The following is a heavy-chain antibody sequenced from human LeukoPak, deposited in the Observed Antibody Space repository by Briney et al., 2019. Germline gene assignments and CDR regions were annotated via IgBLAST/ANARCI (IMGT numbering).Heavy chain of an antibody. Sequence: SQTLSLTCAISGDSFSSKSAAWNWIRQSPSRGLEWLGRTYYRSKWSSGYVESVKSRITINPDTSKNQFSLQLRSVTPEDTAVYYCARLIRSVVTPDYWGQGTLVTVSS. J-gene: IGHJ4*02. V-gene: IGHV6-1*01. CDR3: ARLIRSVVTPDY. CDR2: TYYRSKWSS. CDR1: GDSFSSKSAA. D-gene: IGHD4-23*01.